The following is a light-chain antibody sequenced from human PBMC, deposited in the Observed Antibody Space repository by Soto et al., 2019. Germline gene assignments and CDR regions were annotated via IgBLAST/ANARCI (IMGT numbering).Light chain of an antibody. CDR1: QGISSY. CDR2: GAS. J-gene: IGKJ4*01. CDR3: QQLNSDPLS. Sequence: DIQLTQSPSFLSASVGDRLTITCRASQGISSYLAWYQQKPGKAPQLLIYGASTLQSGVPSRFSGSGSGTEFTLTISSLQPEDFATYYCQQLNSDPLSFGGGTKVEIK. V-gene: IGKV1-9*01.